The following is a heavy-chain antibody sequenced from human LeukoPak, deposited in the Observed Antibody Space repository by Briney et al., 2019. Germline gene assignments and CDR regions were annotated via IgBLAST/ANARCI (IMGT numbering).Heavy chain of an antibody. CDR2: IFHTGTT. CDR1: GGSISSRGYS. Sequence: TLSLTCTVSGGSISSRGYSWSWVRQPPGKGLEWIAYIFHTGTTYYNPSLESRVTISVDGSKNQFSLNVASVTAADTAFYYCARSGYTYGLDYWGQGIPVTVSS. V-gene: IGHV4-30-2*01. CDR3: ARSGYTYGLDY. D-gene: IGHD5-18*01. J-gene: IGHJ4*02.